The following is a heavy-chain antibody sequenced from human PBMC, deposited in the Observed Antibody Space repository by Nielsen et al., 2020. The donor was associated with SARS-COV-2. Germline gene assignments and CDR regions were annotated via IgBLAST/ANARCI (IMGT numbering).Heavy chain of an antibody. J-gene: IGHJ5*02. CDR1: GGSFSDYY. Sequence: SETLSLTCAVYGGSFSDYYWNWIRQPPGKGLEWIGEINHTRRPNYNPSLKSRVTMSVDTSKNQFSLNLNSVTAADTGVYYCVRGRTGNSFCLGLDPWGQGTLVTVSS. D-gene: IGHD5-18*01. CDR3: VRGRTGNSFCLGLDP. CDR2: INHTRRP. V-gene: IGHV4-34*01.